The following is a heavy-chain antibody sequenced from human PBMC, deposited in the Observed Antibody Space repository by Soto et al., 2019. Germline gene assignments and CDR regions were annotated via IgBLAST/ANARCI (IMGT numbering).Heavy chain of an antibody. CDR3: ARGAMANFDY. CDR2: FIAMLGTP. V-gene: IGHV1-69*13. CDR1: GGTFGSQG. Sequence: LVKVSCKASGGTFGSQGIAWVRQAPGQGLEWMGGFIAMLGTPTYAKKVQGRATISADESLTSSYLELRSLRSEDTGVYFCARGAMANFDYWGQGTVVTVSS. J-gene: IGHJ4*02. D-gene: IGHD5-18*01.